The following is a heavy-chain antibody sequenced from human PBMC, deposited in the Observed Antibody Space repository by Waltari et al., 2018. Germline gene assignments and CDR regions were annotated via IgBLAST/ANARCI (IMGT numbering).Heavy chain of an antibody. CDR1: SGSISSYY. CDR3: AAYGTDAWRGPHDNWFDP. J-gene: IGHJ5*02. Sequence: QVQLQESGPGVVRPSETLSLTCTFSSGSISSYYWSWLRQSPGKGLEFLGYVSFTGTTNYNPSLRSRVTISIETSQNQFSLKLSSVTASDTAVYYCAAYGTDAWRGPHDNWFDPWGQGTLVTVSS. D-gene: IGHD4-17*01. CDR2: VSFTGTT. V-gene: IGHV4-59*01.